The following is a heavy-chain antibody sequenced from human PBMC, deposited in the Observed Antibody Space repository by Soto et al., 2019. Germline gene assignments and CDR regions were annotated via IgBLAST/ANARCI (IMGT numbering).Heavy chain of an antibody. CDR3: AKRPINAPGCFDY. CDR1: GFTFSTYA. Sequence: GGSLRLSCAASGFTFSTYAMSWVRQAPGKGLEWVSAIGDSGHTTYYADSVKGRFTISRDNSKNTLYLQMSSLRAEDTAVYYCAKRPINAPGCFDYWGQGTLVTVSS. V-gene: IGHV3-23*01. CDR2: IGDSGHTT. D-gene: IGHD6-19*01. J-gene: IGHJ4*02.